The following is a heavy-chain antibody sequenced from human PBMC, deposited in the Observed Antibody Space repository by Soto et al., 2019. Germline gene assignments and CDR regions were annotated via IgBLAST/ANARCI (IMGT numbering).Heavy chain of an antibody. V-gene: IGHV4-59*08. CDR3: ARLGAYYQSLDP. Sequence: QVQLQESGPGLVKSSETLSLTCTVSGGSFSPNCWAWIRQPPGKGLEWIGYIYYAGTTSYNPSLKSRVTLSLETSKSQFTLRLTSVTASDTAVYYCARLGAYYQSLDPWGQGTLVTVSS. D-gene: IGHD2-21*01. J-gene: IGHJ5*02. CDR2: IYYAGTT. CDR1: GGSFSPNC.